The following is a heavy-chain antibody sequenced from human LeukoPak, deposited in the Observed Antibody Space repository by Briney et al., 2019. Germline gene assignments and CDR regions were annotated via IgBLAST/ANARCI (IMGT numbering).Heavy chain of an antibody. J-gene: IGHJ4*02. D-gene: IGHD2-2*02. CDR1: GFTFSDYY. Sequence: GGSLRLSCAASGFTFSDYYMSWIRQAPGKGLERVSYISSSGSTIYYADSVKGRFTISRDNAKNSLYLQMNSLRAEDTAVYYCARALGEVVPAAIGYWGQGTLVTVSS. CDR2: ISSSGSTI. V-gene: IGHV3-11*04. CDR3: ARALGEVVPAAIGY.